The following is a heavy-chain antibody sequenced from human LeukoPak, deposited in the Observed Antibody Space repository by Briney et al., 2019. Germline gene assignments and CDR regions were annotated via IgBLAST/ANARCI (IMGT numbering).Heavy chain of an antibody. Sequence: SETLSLTCTVSGGSISSYYWSWIRQPPGKGLEWIGYFYYSGNTYYNPSLESRVTISIDTSKNQFSLNLKFVTAADTAVYYCARGSSSGYYVNFDYWGQGTLVTVSS. D-gene: IGHD3-22*01. V-gene: IGHV4-59*01. CDR3: ARGSSSGYYVNFDY. CDR1: GGSISSYY. CDR2: FYYSGNT. J-gene: IGHJ4*02.